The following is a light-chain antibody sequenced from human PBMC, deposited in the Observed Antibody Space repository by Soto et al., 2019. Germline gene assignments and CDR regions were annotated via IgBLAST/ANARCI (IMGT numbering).Light chain of an antibody. CDR2: EVN. V-gene: IGLV2-14*01. Sequence: QSVLTQPASVSGSPGQSITIFCTGTSSDVGGYNYVSWYQQYPGKAPKLMIYEVNNRLSGVSNRFSGSKSGNTASLTISGLQADDEADYYCSSYTTDNTRVFGGGTKLTVL. CDR3: SSYTTDNTRV. J-gene: IGLJ2*01. CDR1: SSDVGGYNY.